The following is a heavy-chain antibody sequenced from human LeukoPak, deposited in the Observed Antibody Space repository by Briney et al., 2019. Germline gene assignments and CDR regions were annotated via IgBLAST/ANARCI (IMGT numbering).Heavy chain of an antibody. V-gene: IGHV4-4*07. CDR2: IYATGST. J-gene: IGHJ4*02. CDR1: GGSISSYY. CDR3: ARVAYSSGWYPLDY. Sequence: SETLSLTCTVSGGSISSYYWSWIRQPAGKGLEWIGRIYATGSTNYNPSLKSRVTMSVDTSKNQFSLNLNSVTAADTAVYYRARVAYSSGWYPLDYWGQGTLVTVSS. D-gene: IGHD6-19*01.